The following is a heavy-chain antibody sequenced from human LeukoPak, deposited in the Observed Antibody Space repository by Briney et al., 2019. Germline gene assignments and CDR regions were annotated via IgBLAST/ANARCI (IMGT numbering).Heavy chain of an antibody. V-gene: IGHV3-7*01. Sequence: GGSLSLSCAASGFTLSSYWMSWVRQAPGKGLEWVANIKQDGSEKYYVDSVKGRFTISRDNAKNSLYLQMNSLRAEDTAVYYCARDTIAAAGTGDAFDIWGQGTMVTVSS. D-gene: IGHD6-13*01. CDR2: IKQDGSEK. J-gene: IGHJ3*02. CDR3: ARDTIAAAGTGDAFDI. CDR1: GFTLSSYW.